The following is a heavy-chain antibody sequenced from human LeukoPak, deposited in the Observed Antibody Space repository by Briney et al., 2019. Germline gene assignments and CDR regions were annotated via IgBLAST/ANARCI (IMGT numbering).Heavy chain of an antibody. V-gene: IGHV4-4*07. CDR1: GGSISSYY. CDR2: INTSGTS. D-gene: IGHD3-9*01. Sequence: PSETLSLTCNVSGGSISSYYWSWIRQPAGKGLEWIGRINTSGTSNYNPSLRSRVTMSVDTSKNQFSLNLTSVTAADTAVYYCASGEGVLRYFDWLLSTYYYYGMDVWGQGTTVTVSS. J-gene: IGHJ6*02. CDR3: ASGEGVLRYFDWLLSTYYYYGMDV.